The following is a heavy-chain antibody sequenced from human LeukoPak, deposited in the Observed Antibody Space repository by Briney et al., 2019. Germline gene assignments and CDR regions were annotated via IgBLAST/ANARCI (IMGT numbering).Heavy chain of an antibody. V-gene: IGHV3-7*01. J-gene: IGHJ5*02. D-gene: IGHD3-10*01. Sequence: GGSLRLSCAASGFTFSSYWMSWVRQAPGKGLEWVANIKQDGSEKYYVDSVKGRFTISRDNAKNSLYLQMNSLRAEDTAVYYCARGKVLWFGESYNWFDPWGQGTLVTVSS. CDR2: IKQDGSEK. CDR3: ARGKVLWFGESYNWFDP. CDR1: GFTFSSYW.